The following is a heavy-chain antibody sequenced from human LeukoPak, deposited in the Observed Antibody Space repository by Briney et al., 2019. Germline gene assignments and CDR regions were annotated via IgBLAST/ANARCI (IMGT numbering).Heavy chain of an antibody. D-gene: IGHD2-15*01. V-gene: IGHV3-30*17. Sequence: GGPLRLSCAPSGFSFSYYAMHWVRQAPGKGLEWVAVISNNGTNKYYADSVKGRFTISRDNSKNTLYLQMNSLRAEDMAVYYCARSTGDCSGGTCYSDFDCWGQGTLVTVSS. CDR2: ISNNGTNK. CDR1: GFSFSYYA. CDR3: ARSTGDCSGGTCYSDFDC. J-gene: IGHJ4*02.